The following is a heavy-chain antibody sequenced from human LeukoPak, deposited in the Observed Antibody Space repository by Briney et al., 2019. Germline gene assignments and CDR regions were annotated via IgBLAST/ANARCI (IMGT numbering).Heavy chain of an antibody. CDR3: ARDGTDSGSYWFDP. D-gene: IGHD1-26*01. Sequence: ASVKVSCKASGYSFTSYGISWVRPAPGQGLEWMGWISAYNGNTNYAQKLQGRVTMTTDTSTSTAYMKLRSLRSDDTAVYYCARDGTDSGSYWFDPWGQGTLVTVSS. V-gene: IGHV1-18*01. CDR1: GYSFTSYG. J-gene: IGHJ5*02. CDR2: ISAYNGNT.